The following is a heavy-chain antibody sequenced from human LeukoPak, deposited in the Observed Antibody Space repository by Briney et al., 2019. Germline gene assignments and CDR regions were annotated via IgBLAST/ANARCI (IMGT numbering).Heavy chain of an antibody. CDR2: INHSGST. Sequence: SETQSLTCAVYGGSFSGYYWSWIRQPPGKGLEWIGEINHSGSTNYNPSLKSRVTISVDTSKNQFSLKLSSVTAADTAVYYCARIAVAGQHWYFDLWGRGTLVTVSS. CDR1: GGSFSGYY. D-gene: IGHD6-19*01. V-gene: IGHV4-34*01. CDR3: ARIAVAGQHWYFDL. J-gene: IGHJ2*01.